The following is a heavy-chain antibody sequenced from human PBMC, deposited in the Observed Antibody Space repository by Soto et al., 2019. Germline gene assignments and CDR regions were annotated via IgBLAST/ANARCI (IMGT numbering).Heavy chain of an antibody. CDR2: INSASTSV. CDR1: GFTLSGST. CDR3: TRDLDDSGYLHGRYDY. J-gene: IGHJ4*02. D-gene: IGHD3-22*01. Sequence: PGGSLRLSCAASGFTLSGSTMTWVRQAPGRGLEWISSINSASTSVYYADSVRGRFSISRDNARNLLFLQMDSLSGEDTAVYYCTRDLDDSGYLHGRYDYWCPGTLVTVSS. V-gene: IGHV3-21*01.